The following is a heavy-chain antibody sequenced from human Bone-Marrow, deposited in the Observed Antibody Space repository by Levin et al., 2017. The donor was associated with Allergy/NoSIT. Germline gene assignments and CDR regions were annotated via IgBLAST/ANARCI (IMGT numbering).Heavy chain of an antibody. D-gene: IGHD3-22*01. V-gene: IGHV3-30*01. CDR2: ISYDGSQK. CDR3: ARGYYDTSGYYYPRPRGAFAF. Sequence: GGSLRLSCAGSGFTFDSYAMYWVRQAPGKGPECLTVISYDGSQKYYADSLKGRFTISRDNSNNMLFLQMDSLTSDDTAVYYCARGYYDTSGYYYPRPRGAFAFWGQGTMLTVSS. CDR1: GFTFDSYA. J-gene: IGHJ3*01.